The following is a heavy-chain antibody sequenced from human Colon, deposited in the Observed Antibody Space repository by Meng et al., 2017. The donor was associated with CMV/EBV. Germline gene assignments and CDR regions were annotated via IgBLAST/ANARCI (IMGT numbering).Heavy chain of an antibody. CDR3: GRAGARGVPIDV. Sequence: QWRLQESGPGRVKPSETLSLTCTVSGGSISGHYWTWIRRPAGEGLQWLGRIYSNGRIDENYSLRSRVTISVDTSKNQLSLRLTSVTAADTAVYYCGRAGARGVPIDVWGRGTLVTVSS. J-gene: IGHJ1*01. V-gene: IGHV4-4*07. D-gene: IGHD3-10*01. CDR2: IYSNGRI. CDR1: GGSISGHY.